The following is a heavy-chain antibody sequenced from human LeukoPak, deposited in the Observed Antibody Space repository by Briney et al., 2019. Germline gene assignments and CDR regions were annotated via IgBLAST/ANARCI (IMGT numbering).Heavy chain of an antibody. J-gene: IGHJ4*02. D-gene: IGHD2-8*02. V-gene: IGHV3-23*01. CDR3: AKEYYVLLVYALGGSFDY. Sequence: PGGSLRLSCAGSGLAVSSYPMSWVRQAPGKGLEWVSTISGNGRSTYYGDSVKGRFTISRDNPKNTLSLQMNSLRAEDTAVYYCAKEYYVLLVYALGGSFDYWGRGTLVTVSS. CDR2: ISGNGRST. CDR1: GLAVSSYP.